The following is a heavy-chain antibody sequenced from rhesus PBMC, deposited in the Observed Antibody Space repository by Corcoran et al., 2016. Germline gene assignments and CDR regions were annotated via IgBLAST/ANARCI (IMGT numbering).Heavy chain of an antibody. CDR2: IFWEDDK. J-gene: IGHJ4*01. Sequence: QVTLKESGPALVKPTQTLTLTCAISGFSLSISGMGVGWIRQLPGKTLERLAHIFWEDDKRYSTSLKSRITISKDTSKNQVFLTMTNMDPVDTATYCDARQTYYNFWSGYYYFDYWGQGVLVTVSS. CDR1: GFSLSISGMG. V-gene: IGHV2-1*01. CDR3: ARQTYYNFWSGYYYFDY. D-gene: IGHD3-3*01.